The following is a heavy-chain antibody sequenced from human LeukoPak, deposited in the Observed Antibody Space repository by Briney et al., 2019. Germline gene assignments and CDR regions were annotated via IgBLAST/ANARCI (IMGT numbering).Heavy chain of an antibody. J-gene: IGHJ4*02. V-gene: IGHV4-38-2*02. CDR1: GYSISSGYY. CDR3: TRNPTGGYYYFDY. D-gene: IGHD2-8*02. Sequence: PSETLSLTCTVSGYSISSGYYWGWIRQPPGKGLEWIGSIYHSGSTYYNPSLENRVTISVDTSNNQFSLKLSSVTAADTAVYYCTRNPTGGYYYFDYWGRGMLVTVSS. CDR2: IYHSGST.